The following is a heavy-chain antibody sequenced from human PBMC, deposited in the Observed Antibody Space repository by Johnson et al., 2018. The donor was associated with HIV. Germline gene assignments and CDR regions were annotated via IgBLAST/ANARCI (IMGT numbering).Heavy chain of an antibody. D-gene: IGHD6-13*01. J-gene: IGHJ3*02. CDR2: ISYDGSNT. Sequence: QEQLVESGGGVVQPGRSLRLSCAASGFTFNSYGMHWVRQAPGKGLEWVAVISYDGSNTYYAVSVKGRFTISRDNSKNTLYLQMNSLRAEDTAVYYCASSFYQQLRAFDIWGQGTMVTVSS. CDR1: GFTFNSYG. CDR3: ASSFYQQLRAFDI. V-gene: IGHV3-30*03.